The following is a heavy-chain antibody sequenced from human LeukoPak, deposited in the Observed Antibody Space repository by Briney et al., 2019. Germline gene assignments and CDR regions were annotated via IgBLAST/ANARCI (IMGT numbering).Heavy chain of an antibody. CDR2: IYSSGSA. CDR1: GGSISSSSYY. D-gene: IGHD5-18*01. V-gene: IGHV4-61*01. J-gene: IGHJ6*03. Sequence: SQTLSLTCTVSGGSISSSSYYWSWIRQPPGKGLEWIGYIYSSGSANYNPSLKSRVTISVDTSKNQFSLKLSSVTAADTAVYYCARDIGDTAMVRRSRAYYYYMDVWGKGTTVTVSS. CDR3: ARDIGDTAMVRRSRAYYYYMDV.